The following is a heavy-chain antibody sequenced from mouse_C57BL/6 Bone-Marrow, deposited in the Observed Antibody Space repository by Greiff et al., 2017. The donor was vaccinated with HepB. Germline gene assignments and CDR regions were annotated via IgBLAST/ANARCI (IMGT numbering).Heavy chain of an antibody. D-gene: IGHD1-1*01. CDR2: INPNNGGT. CDR3: ARQFITTVVAHYFDY. J-gene: IGHJ2*01. CDR1: GYTFTDYY. Sequence: EVQLQQSGPELVKPGASVKISCKASGYTFTDYYMNWVKQSHGKSLEWIGDINPNNGGTSYNQKFKGKATLTVDKSSSTAYMELRSLTSEDSAVYYCARQFITTVVAHYFDYWGQGTTLTVSS. V-gene: IGHV1-26*01.